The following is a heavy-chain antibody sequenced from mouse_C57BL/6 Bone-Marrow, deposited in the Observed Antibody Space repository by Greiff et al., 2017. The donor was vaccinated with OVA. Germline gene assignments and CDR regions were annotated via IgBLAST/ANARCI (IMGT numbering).Heavy chain of an antibody. CDR2: IYPSDSET. J-gene: IGHJ4*01. CDR3: ALFITTVVAD. D-gene: IGHD1-1*01. Sequence: QVQLQQSGAELVRPGSSVKLSCKASGYTFTSYWMDWVKQRPGQGLEWIGNIYPSDSETHYNQKFKDKATLTVDKSSSTAYMQLSSLTSEDSAVYYCALFITTVVADWGQGTSVTVAS. V-gene: IGHV1-61*01. CDR1: GYTFTSYW.